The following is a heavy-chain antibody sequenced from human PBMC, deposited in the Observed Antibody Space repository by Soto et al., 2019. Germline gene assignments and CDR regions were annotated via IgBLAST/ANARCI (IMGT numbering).Heavy chain of an antibody. CDR2: ITWNGGTI. CDR3: AKGGSAALIAPSGRDNWFDP. CDR1: GFAFDDYV. V-gene: IGHV3-9*01. D-gene: IGHD6-13*01. Sequence: PGGSLRLSCAASGFAFDDYVVHWVRQPPGRGLEWVSGITWNGGTIRYVDSVKGRSTISRDNAENSLYLQMNSLRPEDTAVYYCAKGGSAALIAPSGRDNWFDPWGQGTQVTVSS. J-gene: IGHJ5*02.